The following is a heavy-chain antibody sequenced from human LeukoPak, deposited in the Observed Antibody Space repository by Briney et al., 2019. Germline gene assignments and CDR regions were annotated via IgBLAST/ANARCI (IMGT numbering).Heavy chain of an antibody. Sequence: SETLSLTCTVSGGSISSYYWSWIRQPPGKGLEWIGYIYYSGSTNYNPSLKSRVTISVDTSKNQFSLKLSSVTAADTAVYYCARAGRGALGWFDPWGQGTLVTVSS. D-gene: IGHD3-10*01. CDR3: ARAGRGALGWFDP. CDR2: IYYSGST. V-gene: IGHV4-59*01. J-gene: IGHJ5*02. CDR1: GGSISSYY.